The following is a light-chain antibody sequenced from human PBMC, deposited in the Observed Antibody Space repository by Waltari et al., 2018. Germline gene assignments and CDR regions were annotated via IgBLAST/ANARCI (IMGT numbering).Light chain of an antibody. CDR1: QSVTSN. CDR2: EAS. V-gene: IGKV3-15*01. J-gene: IGKJ5*01. Sequence: VMTQSPATLSVSPGERATLSCRASQSVTSNLAWYQQKPGQAPRLLIYEASTRATGISARFRGSGSGTQFTLTISSLQSEDSAVYYCQQYNRWPPITFGQGTRLEIK. CDR3: QQYNRWPPIT.